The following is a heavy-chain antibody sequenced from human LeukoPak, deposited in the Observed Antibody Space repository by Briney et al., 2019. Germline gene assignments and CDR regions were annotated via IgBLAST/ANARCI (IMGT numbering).Heavy chain of an antibody. CDR1: GGSISGLW. V-gene: IGHV4-4*08. CDR2: IYPTGST. D-gene: IGHD3-10*01. CDR3: ADGSLPGYFDP. Sequence: SETLSLTCTVSGGSISGLWWSWIRQPPGKGLEWIGYIYPTGSTSYNPSLQSRVTMSLDTSNNQFSLNLTSVTAADTAVNYCADGSLPGYFDPWGQGTLVTVSS. J-gene: IGHJ5*02.